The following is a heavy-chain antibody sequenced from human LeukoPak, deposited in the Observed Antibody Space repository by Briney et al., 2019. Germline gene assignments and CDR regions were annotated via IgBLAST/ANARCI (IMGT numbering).Heavy chain of an antibody. Sequence: SETLSLTCAVYGGSFSGYYWSWIRQPPGKGLEWIGEINHSGSTNYNPSLKSRVTISVDTSKNQFSLKLSSVTAADTAIYYCARDINYRFSYWGQGILVTVSS. D-gene: IGHD4-11*01. CDR3: ARDINYRFSY. V-gene: IGHV4-34*01. CDR2: INHSGST. J-gene: IGHJ4*02. CDR1: GGSFSGYY.